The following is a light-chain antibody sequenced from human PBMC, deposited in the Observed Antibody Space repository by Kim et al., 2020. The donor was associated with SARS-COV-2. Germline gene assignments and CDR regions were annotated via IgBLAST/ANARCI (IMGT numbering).Light chain of an antibody. CDR3: QSYDSSLSASV. CDR1: SSNIGAGYD. Sequence: QSVLTQPPSVSGAPGQRVTISCTGSSSNIGAGYDVHCYQHIPGTAPKLLIYVNSNRPSGVPDRFSGSKSGTSASLAITGLQAEDEADYYCQSYDSSLSASVFGRGTQLTVL. CDR2: VNS. V-gene: IGLV1-40*01. J-gene: IGLJ2*01.